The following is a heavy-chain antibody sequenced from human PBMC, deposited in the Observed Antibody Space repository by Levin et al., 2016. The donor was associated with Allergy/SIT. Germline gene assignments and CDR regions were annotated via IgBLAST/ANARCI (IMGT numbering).Heavy chain of an antibody. CDR1: GYSFTSNW. J-gene: IGHJ6*02. CDR2: IYPGDSET. D-gene: IGHD2-2*01. CDR3: ARHLEPSPYCSSTSCYQAYYGMDV. Sequence: GESLKISCKGSGYSFTSNWIGWVRQMPGKGLEWMGIIYPGDSETRYSPSFQGQVTISADKSISTAYLHWSSLKASDTAMYYCARHLEPSPYCSSTSCYQAYYGMDVWGQGTTVTVSS. V-gene: IGHV5-51*01.